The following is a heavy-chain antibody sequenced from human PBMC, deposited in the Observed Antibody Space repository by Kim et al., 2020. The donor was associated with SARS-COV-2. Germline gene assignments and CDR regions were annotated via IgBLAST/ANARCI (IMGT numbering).Heavy chain of an antibody. CDR2: ISWNSGSI. CDR1: GFTFGDYA. J-gene: IGHJ6*02. Sequence: GGSLRLSCAASGFTFGDYAMHWVRQAPGKGLEWVSGISWNSGSIGYVDSVKGRFTTSRDNAKNSLYLQMNSLRAEDTALYYCAKPSGGEYYYNGMDVWGQGTTVTVSS. D-gene: IGHD2-21*01. CDR3: AKPSGGEYYYNGMDV. V-gene: IGHV3-9*01.